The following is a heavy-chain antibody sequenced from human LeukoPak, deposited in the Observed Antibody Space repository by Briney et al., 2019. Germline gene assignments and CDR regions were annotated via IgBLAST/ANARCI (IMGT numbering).Heavy chain of an antibody. CDR1: GFTFSSFA. J-gene: IGHJ4*02. Sequence: PGGSLRLSCAASGFTFSSFAMHWVRQAPGKGLEWVAVISYDGSNKYYAHSVKGRFTISRDNSKNTLYLQMNNLRAEDTAVYYCARCEEQWLNGELDYWGQGTLVTVSS. D-gene: IGHD6-19*01. V-gene: IGHV3-30*04. CDR3: ARCEEQWLNGELDY. CDR2: ISYDGSNK.